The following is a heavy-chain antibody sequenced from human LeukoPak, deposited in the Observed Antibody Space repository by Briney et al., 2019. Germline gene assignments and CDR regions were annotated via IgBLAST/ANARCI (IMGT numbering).Heavy chain of an antibody. V-gene: IGHV3-23*01. CDR1: GFTFSSYA. D-gene: IGHD2-15*01. J-gene: IGHJ4*02. CDR3: AKVILVVVVAAKDY. CDR2: ISGSGGST. Sequence: GGSLRLSCAASGFTFSSYAMSWVRQAPGKGLEWVSAISGSGGSTYYADSVKGRFTISRDNSRSTLYLQMNSLRAEDTAVYYCAKVILVVVVAAKDYWGQGTLVTVSS.